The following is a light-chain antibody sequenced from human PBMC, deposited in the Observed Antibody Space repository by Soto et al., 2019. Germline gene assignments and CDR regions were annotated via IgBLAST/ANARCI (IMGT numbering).Light chain of an antibody. J-gene: IGLJ1*01. V-gene: IGLV1-40*01. CDR2: VNT. CDR3: QSYDNTLSAYV. Sequence: QSVLTQPPSVSGAPGQRVTIPCTGSSSNIGAGYDVHWYQQLPGTAPKLLIYVNTNRPSGVPYRFSGSKSGTSASLAITGLQAEDEADYYCQSYDNTLSAYVFGTGTKLTVL. CDR1: SSNIGAGYD.